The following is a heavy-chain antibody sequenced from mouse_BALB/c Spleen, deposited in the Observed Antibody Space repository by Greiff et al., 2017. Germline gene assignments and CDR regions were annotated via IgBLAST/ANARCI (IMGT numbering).Heavy chain of an antibody. Sequence: VQRVESGGGLVQPGGSRKLSCAASGFTFSSFGMHWVRQAPEKGLEWVAYISSGSSTIYYADTVKGRFTISRDNPKNTLFLQMTSLRSEDTAMYYCARKGDEEDKPFAYWGQGTLVTVSA. V-gene: IGHV5-17*02. CDR1: GFTFSSFG. J-gene: IGHJ3*01. CDR2: ISSGSSTI. CDR3: ARKGDEEDKPFAY.